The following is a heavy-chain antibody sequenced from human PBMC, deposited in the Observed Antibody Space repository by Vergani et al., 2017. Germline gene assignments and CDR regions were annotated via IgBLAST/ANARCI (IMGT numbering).Heavy chain of an antibody. J-gene: IGHJ6*02. CDR1: GFSFRNAW. V-gene: IGHV3-15*07. CDR3: TADPRYCGDGSCYWLRDHHYYGMDV. CDR2: IKSTFDRGTT. Sequence: EVQLVESGGGIVKPGGSLRLSCVASGFSFRNAWMNWVRRTPGKGLEWVGRIKSTFDRGTTDYAAAVKGRFTISRDDSKNTLFLHMNDLKTGDIDVYYCTADPRYCGDGSCYWLRDHHYYGMDVWGQGTTVTVSS. D-gene: IGHD2-21*01.